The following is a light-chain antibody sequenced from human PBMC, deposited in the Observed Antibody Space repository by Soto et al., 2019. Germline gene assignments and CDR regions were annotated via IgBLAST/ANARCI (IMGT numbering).Light chain of an antibody. CDR2: GAS. J-gene: IGKJ4*01. CDR1: QSVRSN. Sequence: EMVMTQSPATLSVSPGERATLSCRASQSVRSNLAWYQQKPGQAPRLLIYGASTRAPGIPARFSGSGSGTEFTLTISRLEPEDFAVYYCHQYGISPFGGGTKVDI. V-gene: IGKV3-15*01. CDR3: HQYGISP.